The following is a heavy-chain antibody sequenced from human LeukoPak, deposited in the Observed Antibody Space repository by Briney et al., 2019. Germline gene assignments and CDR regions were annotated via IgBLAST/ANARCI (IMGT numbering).Heavy chain of an antibody. CDR1: GASISGYY. D-gene: IGHD4/OR15-4a*01. Sequence: PSETLSLTCTVSGASISGYYWTWIRQPPGKGLEWIGYIYNSGSTNYNPSLKSRVTMSVDTSKNQFSLKVTSVTPADTAVYYCASGRDQLTYFQYPGQRTMASVSS. CDR3: ASGRDQLTYFQY. J-gene: IGHJ1*01. CDR2: IYNSGST. V-gene: IGHV4-59*01.